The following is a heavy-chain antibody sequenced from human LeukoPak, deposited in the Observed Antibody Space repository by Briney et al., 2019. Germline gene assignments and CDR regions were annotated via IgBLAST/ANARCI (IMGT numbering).Heavy chain of an antibody. Sequence: SETLSLACTVSGGSISSYYWSWVRQPPGKGLEWIGFVYYTGSTNYSPSLKSRVTISVDTSKNQFSLKLRSVTAADTAVYYCARISSSNWYNERGAFDVWGQGTMVTVSS. V-gene: IGHV4-59*01. CDR3: ARISSSNWYNERGAFDV. CDR2: VYYTGST. CDR1: GGSISSYY. J-gene: IGHJ3*01. D-gene: IGHD6-13*01.